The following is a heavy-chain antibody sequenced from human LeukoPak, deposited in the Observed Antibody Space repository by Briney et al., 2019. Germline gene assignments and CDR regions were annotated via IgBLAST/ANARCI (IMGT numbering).Heavy chain of an antibody. V-gene: IGHV3-11*01. D-gene: IGHD6-13*01. CDR3: AKVAAAAGSGYYFDY. CDR1: GFTFSDYY. J-gene: IGHJ4*02. CDR2: ISSSGSTI. Sequence: PGGSLRLSCAASGFTFSDYYMSWIRQAPGKGLEWVSYISSSGSTIYYADSVKGRFTISRDNSKNTLYLQMNSLRAEDTAVYYCAKVAAAAGSGYYFDYWGQGTLVTVTS.